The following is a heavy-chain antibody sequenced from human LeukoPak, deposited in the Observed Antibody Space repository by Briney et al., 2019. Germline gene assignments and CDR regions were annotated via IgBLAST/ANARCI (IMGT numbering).Heavy chain of an antibody. CDR1: GGSISSYY. D-gene: IGHD4-17*01. Sequence: SETLSLTCAVSGGSISSYYWSWIRQPAGKGLEWIGRIYTSGSTNYNPSLKSRVTMSVDTSKNQFSLKLSSVTAADTAVYYCARNSDYESYYYYYMDVWGKGTTVTVSS. J-gene: IGHJ6*03. V-gene: IGHV4-4*07. CDR3: ARNSDYESYYYYYMDV. CDR2: IYTSGST.